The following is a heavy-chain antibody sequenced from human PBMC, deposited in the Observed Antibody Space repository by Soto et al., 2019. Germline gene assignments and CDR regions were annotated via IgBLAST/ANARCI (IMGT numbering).Heavy chain of an antibody. CDR3: GGGGGYGDHAVVVY. CDR2: IYSGGGT. D-gene: IGHD4-17*01. CDR1: GFTVSSNS. J-gene: IGHJ4*02. V-gene: IGHV3-66*01. Sequence: EVQLVESGGGLVQPGGSLRLSCAASGFTVSSNSMSWVRQALGKGLEWVSVIYSGGGTFYADSVKGRFTISRDIAKNTLFFQKNSLRAEETAVFYCGGGGGYGDHAVVVYWGQGTLVTVSS.